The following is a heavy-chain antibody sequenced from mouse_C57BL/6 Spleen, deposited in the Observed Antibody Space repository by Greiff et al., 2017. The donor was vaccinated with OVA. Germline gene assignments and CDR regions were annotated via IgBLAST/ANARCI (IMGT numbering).Heavy chain of an antibody. CDR2: INPSNGGT. V-gene: IGHV1-53*01. CDR1: GYTFTSYW. D-gene: IGHD3-3*01. J-gene: IGHJ4*01. CDR3: ARWGGRGYAMDY. Sequence: QVQLQQPGTELVKPGASVKLSCKASGYTFTSYWMHWVKQRPGQGLEWIGNINPSNGGTNYNEKFKSKATLTVDKSSSTAYMQLSSLTSEDSAVYDCARWGGRGYAMDYWGQGTSVTVSS.